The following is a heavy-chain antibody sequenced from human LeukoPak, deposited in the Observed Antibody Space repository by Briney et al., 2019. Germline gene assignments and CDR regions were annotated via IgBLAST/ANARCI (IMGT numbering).Heavy chain of an antibody. CDR3: AKGNNTISFNFDY. Sequence: PGGSLTLSCTASGFNFRDFSMHWVRQIPGQGLEWVSLVSGDGDVTYYADSVKGRFTISRDNGRNLLYLQMNSLSGEDTAFYYCAKGNNTISFNFDYWGQGTLVTVSS. J-gene: IGHJ4*02. V-gene: IGHV3-43*02. CDR1: GFNFRDFS. D-gene: IGHD1-14*01. CDR2: VSGDGDVT.